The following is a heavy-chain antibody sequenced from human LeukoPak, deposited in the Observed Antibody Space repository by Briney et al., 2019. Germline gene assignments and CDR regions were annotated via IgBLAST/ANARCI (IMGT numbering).Heavy chain of an antibody. V-gene: IGHV1-2*02. CDR3: ATLSITIFGVVPPDAFDI. CDR2: INPHSGGT. J-gene: IGHJ3*02. CDR1: GYTFTDYY. Sequence: ASVKVSCKASGYTFTDYYIHWVRQAPGQGLEWMGWINPHSGGTNYAQKFQGRVTMTRDTSISTAYMELSRLRSDDTAVYYCATLSITIFGVVPPDAFDIWGQGTMVTVSS. D-gene: IGHD3-3*01.